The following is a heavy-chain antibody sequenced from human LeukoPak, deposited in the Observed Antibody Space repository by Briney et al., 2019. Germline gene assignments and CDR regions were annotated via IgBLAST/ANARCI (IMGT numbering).Heavy chain of an antibody. Sequence: ASVKVSCKASGYTFTSYYMNWVRQAPGQGLEWMGIINPSGVSTSYAQNVQGRVTMTRNTSKSTVYMELSRLRSEDTAVYYCARCPLGSSSWYFLDQYFDYWGQGTLVTVSS. CDR1: GYTFTSYY. CDR3: ARCPLGSSSWYFLDQYFDY. V-gene: IGHV1-46*01. D-gene: IGHD6-13*01. CDR2: INPSGVST. J-gene: IGHJ4*02.